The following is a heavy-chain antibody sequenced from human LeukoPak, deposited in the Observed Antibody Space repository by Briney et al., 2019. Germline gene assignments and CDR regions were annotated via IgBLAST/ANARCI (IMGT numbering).Heavy chain of an antibody. CDR2: ISSNGGTS. J-gene: IGHJ3*02. V-gene: IGHV3-64*01. CDR1: GFTFSTYA. CDR3: ARPYSSTWYFAFDI. D-gene: IGHD6-13*01. Sequence: PGGSLRLSCAASGFTFSTYAMHWVRQAPGKGLECVSAISSNGGTSFYANSVKGRFTISRDNSKNTLYLQTDSLRAEDMAVYYCARPYSSTWYFAFDIWGRGTMVTVSS.